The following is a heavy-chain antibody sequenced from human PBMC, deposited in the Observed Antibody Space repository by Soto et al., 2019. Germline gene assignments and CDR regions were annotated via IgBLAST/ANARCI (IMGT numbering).Heavy chain of an antibody. D-gene: IGHD6-19*01. Sequence: VHLVQSGAEVKKPGSSVKVSCKASGGTFSSYTISWVGQAPGQGLEWMGRIIPILGIANYAQKFQGRVTITADKSTSTAYMELSSLRSEDKAVYYCASLVAYSSGWYVDYWGQGTLVTVSS. V-gene: IGHV1-69*02. J-gene: IGHJ4*02. CDR2: IIPILGIA. CDR1: GGTFSSYT. CDR3: ASLVAYSSGWYVDY.